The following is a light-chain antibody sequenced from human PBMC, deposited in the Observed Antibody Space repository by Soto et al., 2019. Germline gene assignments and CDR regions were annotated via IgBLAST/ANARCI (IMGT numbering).Light chain of an antibody. V-gene: IGLV2-8*02. J-gene: IGLJ2*01. CDR2: EVN. CDR1: SSDVGGYNY. Sequence: QSALTQPPSASRSPGQSVAISCTGTSSDVGGYNYVSWYQQHPGKAPKLMIYEVNKRPSGVPDRFSGSKSGNTASLTVSGLQAEDEADYYCGSYGGSANLVFGGGTKLTVL. CDR3: GSYGGSANLV.